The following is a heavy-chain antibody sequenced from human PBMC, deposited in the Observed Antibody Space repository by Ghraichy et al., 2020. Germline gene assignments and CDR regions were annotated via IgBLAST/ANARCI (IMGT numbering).Heavy chain of an antibody. CDR3: ARSHSYGNLDFDY. CDR2: IYYSGST. V-gene: IGHV4-59*01. Sequence: SETLSLTCTVSGGSISSYYWSWIRQPPGKGLEWIGYIYYSGSTNYNPSLKSRVTISVDTSKNQFSLKLSSVTAADTAVYYCARSHSYGNLDFDYWGQGTLVTVSS. D-gene: IGHD5-18*01. J-gene: IGHJ4*02. CDR1: GGSISSYY.